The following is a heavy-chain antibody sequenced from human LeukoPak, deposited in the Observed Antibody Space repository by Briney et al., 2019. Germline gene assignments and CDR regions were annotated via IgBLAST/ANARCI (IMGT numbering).Heavy chain of an antibody. CDR3: ARDRPGRYCSSTRCYFASPFDP. V-gene: IGHV1-69*13. CDR1: RGTFSSYA. CDR2: IIPIFGTA. J-gene: IGHJ5*02. D-gene: IGHD2-2*01. Sequence: SVKVSCKASRGTFSSYAISWVRQAPGQGLERMGGIIPIFGTANYAQKFQGRVTITADESTSTAYMELSSLRSEDTAVYYCARDRPGRYCSSTRCYFASPFDPWGQGTLVIVSS.